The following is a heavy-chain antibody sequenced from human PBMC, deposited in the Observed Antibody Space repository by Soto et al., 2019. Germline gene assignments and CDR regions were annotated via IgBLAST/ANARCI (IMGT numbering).Heavy chain of an antibody. CDR2: ISGSGGST. D-gene: IGHD5-18*01. Sequence: GGSLRLSCAASGFTFDDYAMHWVRQAPGKGLEWVSAISGSGGSTYYADSVKGRFTISRDNSKNTLYLQMNSLRAEDTAVYYCAKDRGTAMAPRYWGQGTLVTVSS. V-gene: IGHV3-23*01. CDR1: GFTFDDYA. J-gene: IGHJ4*02. CDR3: AKDRGTAMAPRY.